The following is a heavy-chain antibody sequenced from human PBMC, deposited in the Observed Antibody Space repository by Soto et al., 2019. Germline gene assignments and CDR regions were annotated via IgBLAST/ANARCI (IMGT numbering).Heavy chain of an antibody. CDR3: ARGNHGDYGYYFDY. Sequence: SETLSLTCTVSGGSISSGDYCWSWIRQPPGKGLEWIGYIYYSGSTYYNPSLKSRVTISVDTSKNQFSLKLSSVTAADTAVYYCARGNHGDYGYYFDYWGQGTLVTLSS. V-gene: IGHV4-30-4*01. CDR2: IYYSGST. D-gene: IGHD4-17*01. J-gene: IGHJ4*02. CDR1: GGSISSGDYC.